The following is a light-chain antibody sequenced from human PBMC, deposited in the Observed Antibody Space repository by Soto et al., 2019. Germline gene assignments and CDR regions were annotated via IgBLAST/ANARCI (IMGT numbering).Light chain of an antibody. CDR2: DVN. J-gene: IGLJ2*01. V-gene: IGLV2-11*01. CDR3: CSYAGSYAL. CDR1: SSDVTAYNY. Sequence: QSVLTQPRSVSGSPGQSVTISCTGTSSDVTAYNYVSWYQQHPGKAPKLMIYDVNKRPSGVPDRFSGSKSGNTASLTISGLQAEDEADYYCCSYAGSYALLGGGTKLTVL.